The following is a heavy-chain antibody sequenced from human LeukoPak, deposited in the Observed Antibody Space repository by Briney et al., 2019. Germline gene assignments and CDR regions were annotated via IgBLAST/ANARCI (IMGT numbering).Heavy chain of an antibody. J-gene: IGHJ4*02. Sequence: GASVKVSCKASGHTFTGYYMHWVRQAPGQGLEWMGWINPNSGGTNYAQKFQGRVTMTRDTSISTAYMELSRLRSDDTAVYYCARGYCTNGVCYNGCGYWGQGTLVTVSS. D-gene: IGHD2-8*01. CDR3: ARGYCTNGVCYNGCGY. CDR1: GHTFTGYY. CDR2: INPNSGGT. V-gene: IGHV1-2*02.